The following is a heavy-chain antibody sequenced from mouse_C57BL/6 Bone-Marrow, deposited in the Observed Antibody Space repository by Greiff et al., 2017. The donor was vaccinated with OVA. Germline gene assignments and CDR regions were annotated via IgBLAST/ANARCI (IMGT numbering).Heavy chain of an antibody. J-gene: IGHJ3*01. CDR1: GYSFTGYY. CDR2: INPSTGGT. CDR3: ARRWFAD. Sequence: EVQLQQSGPELVKPGASVKISCKASGYSFTGYYMNWVKQSPEKSLEWMGEINPSTGGTTYNQKFKAKATLTVYKSSSTAYMQLKSLTSDYSAFYYCARRWFADWGQGTLVTVSA. V-gene: IGHV1-42*01.